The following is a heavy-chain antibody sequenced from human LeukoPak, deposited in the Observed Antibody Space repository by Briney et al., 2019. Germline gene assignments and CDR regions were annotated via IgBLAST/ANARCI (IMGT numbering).Heavy chain of an antibody. CDR2: ISAYNGNT. CDR1: GYTFTSNG. J-gene: IGHJ6*02. CDR3: AREGVLVVAATRDYYYFGMDV. V-gene: IGHV1-18*01. Sequence: GASVKVSCKASGYTFTSNGISWVRQAPGQGLEWMGWISAYNGNTNCAQKLQGRVTMTTDTSTSTAHMELRSLRSDDTAVYYCAREGVLVVAATRDYYYFGMDVWGQGTTVTVSS. D-gene: IGHD2-15*01.